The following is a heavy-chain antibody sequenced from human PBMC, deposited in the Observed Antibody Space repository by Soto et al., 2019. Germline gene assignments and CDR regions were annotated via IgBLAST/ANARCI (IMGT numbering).Heavy chain of an antibody. J-gene: IGHJ6*02. V-gene: IGHV1-69*05. CDR3: ARVVDVRPATYSGMDV. CDR2: IIPIFGTA. D-gene: IGHD2-21*01. CDR1: GGTFSSYA. Sequence: SVKVSCKASGGTFSSYAISWVRQAPGQGLEWMGGIIPIFGTANYAQKFQDRLILTRETSATTAYLELSGLTFDDTAIYYCARVVDVRPATYSGMDVWGPGTRVTVSS.